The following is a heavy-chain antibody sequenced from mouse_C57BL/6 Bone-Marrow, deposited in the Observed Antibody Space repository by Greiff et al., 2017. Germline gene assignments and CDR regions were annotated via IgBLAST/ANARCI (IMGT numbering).Heavy chain of an antibody. V-gene: IGHV1-4*01. J-gene: IGHJ2*01. CDR1: GYTFSSYT. Sequence: QVQLQQSGAELARPGASVKMSCKASGYTFSSYTMHWVKQRPGQGLDWIGCINPSSGYTKYNQKFKDKATLPADKSSSTAYMQLIRLTSKDSADYYFARGHYCDYWGQGTTLTVSS. CDR2: INPSSGYT. CDR3: ARGHYCDY.